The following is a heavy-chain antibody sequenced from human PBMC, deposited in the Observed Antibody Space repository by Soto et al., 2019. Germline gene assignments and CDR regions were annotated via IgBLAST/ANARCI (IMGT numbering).Heavy chain of an antibody. CDR2: ISGSGIST. J-gene: IGHJ2*01. CDR3: AKEPVGPDWYFDL. CDR1: GFTFRSYA. Sequence: PGGSLRLSCAASGFTFRSYAMSWVRQAPGKGLGWVSGISGSGISTHYADSVKGRFTVSRDNSKNTLYLQMNSLRAEDTAVYNCAKEPVGPDWYFDLWGRGTLVTVSS. V-gene: IGHV3-23*01.